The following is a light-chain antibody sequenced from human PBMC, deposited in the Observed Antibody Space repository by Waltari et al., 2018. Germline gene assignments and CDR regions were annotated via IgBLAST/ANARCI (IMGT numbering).Light chain of an antibody. CDR2: KVS. Sequence: DVVMSQSPLSLPVTLGQPASISCRSSQSLVYSDGNTYLSWFQQRPGQAPRRLISKVSNRDSGGPDRFGGSGSGTNFTLKISKMEAEDVGVYYCMQGTYWPGTFGQGTKVEIK. V-gene: IGKV2-30*01. J-gene: IGKJ1*01. CDR1: QSLVYSDGNTY. CDR3: MQGTYWPGT.